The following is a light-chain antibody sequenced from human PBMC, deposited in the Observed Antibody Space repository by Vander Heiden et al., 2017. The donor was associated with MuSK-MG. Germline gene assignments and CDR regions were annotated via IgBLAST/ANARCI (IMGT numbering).Light chain of an antibody. CDR1: QSISNF. Sequence: DIQMTQSPSSLSASVGDRVTITCRASQSISNFLNWYQQRPGKAPNLLIYAASSLQSGVPSRFGGSRSGTAFTLTISRLQPEDFGTYYCQQSDSTPYTIGQGTKLEIK. CDR2: AAS. V-gene: IGKV1-39*01. J-gene: IGKJ2*01. CDR3: QQSDSTPYT.